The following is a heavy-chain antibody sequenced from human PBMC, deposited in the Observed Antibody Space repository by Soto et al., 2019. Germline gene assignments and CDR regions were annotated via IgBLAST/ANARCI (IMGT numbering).Heavy chain of an antibody. CDR2: IYSDGST. Sequence: EVQLVDSGGGLVQPGGSLRLSCAASGFTVSDNYMTWVRQAQGKGLEWVSVIYSDGSTYYADSVKGRFTISRDNPKNTLYLQMNSLRVEDTAVYYCARARSYCNPPNWFDPWGQGTLVTVSS. J-gene: IGHJ5*02. D-gene: IGHD4-4*01. V-gene: IGHV3-53*01. CDR3: ARARSYCNPPNWFDP. CDR1: GFTVSDNY.